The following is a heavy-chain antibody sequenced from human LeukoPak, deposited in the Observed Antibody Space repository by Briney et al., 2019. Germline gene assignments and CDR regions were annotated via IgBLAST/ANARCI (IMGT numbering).Heavy chain of an antibody. D-gene: IGHD3-22*01. CDR3: ARSPLGSGGIVVVNNWFDP. J-gene: IGHJ5*02. CDR2: ISSSSSYI. CDR1: GFTFSSYS. Sequence: GGSLRLSCAASGFTFSSYSVNWVRQAPGKGLEWVSSISSSSSYIYYADSVKGRFTISRDNAKNSLYLQMNSLRAEDTAVYYCARSPLGSGGIVVVNNWFDPWGQGTLVTVSS. V-gene: IGHV3-21*01.